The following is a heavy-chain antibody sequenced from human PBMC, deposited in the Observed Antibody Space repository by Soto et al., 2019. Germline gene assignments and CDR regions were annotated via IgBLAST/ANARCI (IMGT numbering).Heavy chain of an antibody. CDR2: IYPGDCDT. D-gene: IGHD3-3*01. Sequence: GESLKISCKASGYRFSSFGIGGVRQMTGKGLEWMGVIYPGDCDTNYRPPFEGQVTISADKSISTAYRQWNSLKASDTAVYYCARTSDNNGYYLEYWGQGILVTVSS. CDR1: GYRFSSFG. V-gene: IGHV5-51*01. CDR3: ARTSDNNGYYLEY. J-gene: IGHJ4*02.